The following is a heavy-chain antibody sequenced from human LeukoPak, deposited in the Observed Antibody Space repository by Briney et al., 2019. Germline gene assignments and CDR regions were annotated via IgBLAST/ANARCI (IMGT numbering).Heavy chain of an antibody. V-gene: IGHV3-7*01. J-gene: IGHJ4*02. CDR2: IKEGGRGT. CDR1: GFNLGDYA. Sequence: GGSLRLSCAASGFNLGDYAMSWVRQAPGKGLEWVAHIKEGGRGTFYVDSVKGRFTGSRDDARNTVYLQMNSLRAEDTAVYYCARWRGAQSEFVVWGQGTLVTVSS. D-gene: IGHD3-3*01. CDR3: ARWRGAQSEFVV.